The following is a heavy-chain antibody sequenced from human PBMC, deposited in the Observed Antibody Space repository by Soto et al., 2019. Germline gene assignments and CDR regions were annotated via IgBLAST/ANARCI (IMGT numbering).Heavy chain of an antibody. D-gene: IGHD6-13*01. CDR2: IYYCGST. J-gene: IGHJ5*02. Sequence: SETLSLTCTVSGGSISSRSYYWGWIRQPPGKGLEWLGTIYYCGSTYYNPSLKSRVTVSVDTSKNQFSLKLSSVTAADTAVYYCASQDSSNWYDWFDPWGQGTLVTVSS. CDR3: ASQDSSNWYDWFDP. V-gene: IGHV4-39*01. CDR1: GGSISSRSYY.